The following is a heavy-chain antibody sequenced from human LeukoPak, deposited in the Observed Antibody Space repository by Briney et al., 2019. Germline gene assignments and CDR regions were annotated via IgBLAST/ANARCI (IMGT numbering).Heavy chain of an antibody. CDR1: GFTFSSYA. CDR2: ISGSGGST. V-gene: IGHV3-23*01. D-gene: IGHD3-22*01. CDR3: AKDGAPYYYDSSGIYFDY. Sequence: GGSLRLSCAASGFTFSSYAMSWVHQAPGKGLEWVSAISGSGGSTYYADSVKGRFTISRDNSKNTLYLQMNSLRAEDTAVYYCAKDGAPYYYDSSGIYFDYWGQGTLVTVSS. J-gene: IGHJ4*02.